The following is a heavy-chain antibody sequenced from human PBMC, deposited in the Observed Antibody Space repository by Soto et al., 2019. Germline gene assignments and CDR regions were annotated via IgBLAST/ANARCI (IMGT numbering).Heavy chain of an antibody. D-gene: IGHD2-8*01. V-gene: IGHV4-31*03. CDR1: GGSVSSGGYY. CDR3: ARRALPQCINGVCYKDGFWDY. Sequence: SETLSLTCTVSGGSVSSGGYYWSWIRQHPGTGLEWIGYTYYSGTTYFNPSLKSRASISLDTSKNEFSLKLTSVTAADTAVYYCARRALPQCINGVCYKDGFWDYWGQGALVTVS. J-gene: IGHJ4*02. CDR2: TYYSGTT.